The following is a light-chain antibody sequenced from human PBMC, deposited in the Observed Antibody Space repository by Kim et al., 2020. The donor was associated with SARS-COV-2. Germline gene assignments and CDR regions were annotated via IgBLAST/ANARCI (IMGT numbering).Light chain of an antibody. CDR2: DDD. J-gene: IGLJ2*01. V-gene: IGLV1-44*01. CDR1: LLDIGSIP. CDR3: AAWHASLRSVL. Sequence: ELTQPPSASGTPGQRASISCSGSLLDIGSIPVNWYQQLPGAAPQLLIYDDDRRPSGVPDRFSASKSGTSASLAISGLQSEDEADYYCAAWHASLRSVLFGGGTQLTVL.